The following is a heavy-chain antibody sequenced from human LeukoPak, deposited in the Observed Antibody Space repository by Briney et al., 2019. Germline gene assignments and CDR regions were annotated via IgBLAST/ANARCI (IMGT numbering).Heavy chain of an antibody. D-gene: IGHD2-8*01. Sequence: PGGSLRLSCVASGFTVDNYATSWVRQAPGKGLEWVSGISASGGSTYFADSVKGRFTISRDKSKNTLYLQMNSLRAEDTAVYYCAKDLRRYCTNGICYDRKGGADYWGQGTLVTVSS. CDR3: AKDLRRYCTNGICYDRKGGADY. V-gene: IGHV3-23*01. J-gene: IGHJ4*02. CDR1: GFTVDNYA. CDR2: ISASGGST.